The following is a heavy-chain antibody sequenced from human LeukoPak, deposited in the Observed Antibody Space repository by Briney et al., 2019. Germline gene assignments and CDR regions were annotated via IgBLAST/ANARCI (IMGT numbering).Heavy chain of an antibody. V-gene: IGHV1-2*02. D-gene: IGHD6-13*01. Sequence: ASVTVSCMASGYTFTGYYIHWVRQAPGQGLEWMGWINPNSGDTNYAQKFQGRVTMTRDTSISTAYMELSSLRSDDTAVYYCASHSTVDCWGQGTLVTVSS. CDR2: INPNSGDT. J-gene: IGHJ4*02. CDR3: ASHSTVDC. CDR1: GYTFTGYY.